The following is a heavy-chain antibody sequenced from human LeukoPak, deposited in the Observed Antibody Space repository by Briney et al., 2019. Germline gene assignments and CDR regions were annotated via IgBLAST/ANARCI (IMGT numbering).Heavy chain of an antibody. CDR2: IYYSGST. CDR1: GGSISSYY. D-gene: IGHD5-18*01. V-gene: IGHV4-59*01. Sequence: SETLSLTCTVSGGSISSYYWSWIRQPPGKGLEWIGYIYYSGSTNYNPSLKSRVTISVDTSKNQFSLKLSSVTAADTAVYYCARVKGVDTAMATGEIDYWGQGTLVTVSS. CDR3: ARVKGVDTAMATGEIDY. J-gene: IGHJ4*02.